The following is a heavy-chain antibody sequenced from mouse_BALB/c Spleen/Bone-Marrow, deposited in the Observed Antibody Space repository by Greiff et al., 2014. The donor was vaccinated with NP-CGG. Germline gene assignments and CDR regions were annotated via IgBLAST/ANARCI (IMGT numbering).Heavy chain of an antibody. Sequence: QVQLKQSGAELVRPGTSVKISCKASGYTSTNYWLGWVKQRPGHGLEWIGDIYPGGGYTNYNEKFKGKATLTADTSSSTAYMQLSSRTSEDSAVYFCARKDYGSSYPFAYWGQGTLVTVSA. CDR1: GYTSTNYW. CDR3: ARKDYGSSYPFAY. CDR2: IYPGGGYT. J-gene: IGHJ3*01. V-gene: IGHV1-63*02. D-gene: IGHD1-1*01.